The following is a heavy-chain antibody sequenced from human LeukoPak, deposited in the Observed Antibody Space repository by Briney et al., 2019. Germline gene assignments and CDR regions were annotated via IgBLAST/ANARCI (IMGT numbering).Heavy chain of an antibody. CDR2: IYYSGST. CDR3: AGGYGSVSYPIDY. J-gene: IGHJ4*02. D-gene: IGHD3-10*01. CDR1: GGSISSYY. V-gene: IGHV4-59*01. Sequence: SETLSLTCTVSGGSISSYYWSWIRQPPGKGLEWIGYIYYSGSTNYSPSLKSRVTISVDTSKNQFSLKLSTVTAADTAVYYLAGGYGSVSYPIDYWGQGTLVTVSS.